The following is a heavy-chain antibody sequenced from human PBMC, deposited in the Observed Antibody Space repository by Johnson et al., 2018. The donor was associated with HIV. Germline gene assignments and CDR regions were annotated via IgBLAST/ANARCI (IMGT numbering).Heavy chain of an antibody. V-gene: IGHV3-30-3*01. D-gene: IGHD3-3*01. CDR3: ARDGLEVDAFDI. CDR2: ISYDGSNK. J-gene: IGHJ3*02. CDR1: GFTFSSYA. Sequence: VQLVESGGGVVQPGRSLRLSCAASGFTFSSYAMHWVRQAPGKGLEWVAVISYDGSNKYYADSVKGRFTISRDNSKNTLYLQMNSLRAEDTAVYYCARDGLEVDAFDIWGQGTMVTVSS.